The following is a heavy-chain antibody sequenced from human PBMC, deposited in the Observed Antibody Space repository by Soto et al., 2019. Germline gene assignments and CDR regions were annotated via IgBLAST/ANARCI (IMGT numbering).Heavy chain of an antibody. J-gene: IGHJ4*02. Sequence: QVQLQQWGAGLLKASETLSLTCVVSGGSFSGYFWTWIRQSPGRGLEWIGEISHSGSRNYNPAFQSRVIISVDSSKNHVSLKLSSVTAAASATYFCARGLAYDRPITVAEPFDSWGQGTLGTVSS. CDR3: ARGLAYDRPITVAEPFDS. CDR1: GGSFSGYF. D-gene: IGHD6-19*01. V-gene: IGHV4-34*02. CDR2: ISHSGSR.